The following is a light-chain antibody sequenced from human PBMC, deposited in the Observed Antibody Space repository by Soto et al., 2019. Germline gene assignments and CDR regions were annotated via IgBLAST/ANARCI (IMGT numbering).Light chain of an antibody. Sequence: EIVMTQSPATLSVSPGERATLSCRASQSVSSNLAWYQQKPGQAPSLLIYGASTRATGTPARFSGSGSGTEFTLTISSLQSEDFAVYYCQQYIRWPLTFGGGTQVDIK. CDR1: QSVSSN. CDR2: GAS. J-gene: IGKJ4*01. CDR3: QQYIRWPLT. V-gene: IGKV3-15*01.